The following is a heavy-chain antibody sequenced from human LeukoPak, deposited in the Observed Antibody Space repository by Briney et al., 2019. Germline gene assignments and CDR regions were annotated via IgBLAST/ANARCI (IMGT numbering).Heavy chain of an antibody. CDR1: GFTFSSYG. CDR2: ISYDGSNK. J-gene: IGHJ4*02. V-gene: IGHV3-30*18. Sequence: GGSLRLSCAASGFTFSSYGMHWVRQAPGKGLEWVAVISYDGSNKYYADSVKGRFTISRDNSKNTLYLQLNSLRAEDTAVYYCAKDARLQLGYFDYWGQGTLVTVSS. D-gene: IGHD5-18*01. CDR3: AKDARLQLGYFDY.